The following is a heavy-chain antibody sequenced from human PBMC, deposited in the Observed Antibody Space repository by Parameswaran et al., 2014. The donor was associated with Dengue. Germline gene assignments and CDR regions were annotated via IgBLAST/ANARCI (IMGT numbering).Heavy chain of an antibody. Sequence: WIRQPPGKGLEWIGEINHSGSTNYNPSLKSRVTISVDTSKNQFSLKLSSVTAADTAVYYCARASLGRYGTFDYWGQGTLVTVSS. CDR3: ARASLGRYGTFDY. V-gene: IGHV4-34*01. J-gene: IGHJ4*02. CDR2: INHSGST. D-gene: IGHD5-18*01.